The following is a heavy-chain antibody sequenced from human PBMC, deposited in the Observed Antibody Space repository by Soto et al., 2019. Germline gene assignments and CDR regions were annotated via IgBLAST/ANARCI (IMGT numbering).Heavy chain of an antibody. CDR3: ARGGGNFDR. CDR1: GFTLSGKW. J-gene: IGHJ4*02. CDR2: VKQDGSDK. Sequence: EVQLVESGGGLVQPGGSLRLTCAASGFTLSGKWMSWVRQAPGQGLEWVANVKQDGSDKYYLDSVKGRFTISRDNAKNSLYLQMNSLRAEDTAVYYCARGGGNFDRWGQGTLVTVSS. D-gene: IGHD3-16*01. V-gene: IGHV3-7*04.